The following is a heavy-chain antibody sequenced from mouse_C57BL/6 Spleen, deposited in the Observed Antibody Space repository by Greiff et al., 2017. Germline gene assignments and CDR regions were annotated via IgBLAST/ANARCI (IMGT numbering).Heavy chain of an antibody. D-gene: IGHD1-1*01. CDR1: GYTFTGYW. Sequence: QVQLQQSGAELMKPGASVKLSCKATGYTFTGYWIEWVKQRPGHGLEWIGEILPGSGSTNYNEKFKGKATFTADTSSNTGYMQLSSLTTEDSAIYYCAKRDYGSSQFAYWGQGTLVTVSA. V-gene: IGHV1-9*01. CDR3: AKRDYGSSQFAY. CDR2: ILPGSGST. J-gene: IGHJ3*01.